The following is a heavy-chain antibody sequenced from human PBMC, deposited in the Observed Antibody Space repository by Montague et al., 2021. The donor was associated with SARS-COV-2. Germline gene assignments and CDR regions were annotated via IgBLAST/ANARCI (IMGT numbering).Heavy chain of an antibody. CDR2: ISDSGRT. D-gene: IGHD4-11*01. CDR1: GGSISSFY. Sequence: SETLSLTCTVSGGSISSFYWSWFRQPPGKGLEWIGYISDSGRTNYNPSLTSRATMSVDTSKNQFSLKVNSVTAADTAVYYCARHYSSTHPTAYWGQGTLVTVSS. V-gene: IGHV4-59*08. CDR3: ARHYSSTHPTAY. J-gene: IGHJ4*02.